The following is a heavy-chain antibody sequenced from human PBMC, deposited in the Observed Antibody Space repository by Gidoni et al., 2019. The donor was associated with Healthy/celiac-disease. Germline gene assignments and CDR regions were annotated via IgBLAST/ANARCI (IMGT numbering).Heavy chain of an antibody. V-gene: IGHV4-4*07. CDR3: ARTLGYCSGGSCRPVYYYYGMDV. D-gene: IGHD2-15*01. CDR1: GGSISSYY. J-gene: IGHJ6*02. CDR2: IYTSGST. Sequence: QVQLQESGPGLVKPSETLSLTCTVSGGSISSYYWSWIRKPAGKGLEWIGRIYTSGSTNYNPALKSRVTMSVDTSKNQFSLKLSSVTAADTAVYYCARTLGYCSGGSCRPVYYYYGMDVWGQGTTVTVSS.